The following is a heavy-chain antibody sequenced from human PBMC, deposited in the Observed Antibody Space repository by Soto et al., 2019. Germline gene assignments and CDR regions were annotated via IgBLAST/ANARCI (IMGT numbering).Heavy chain of an antibody. D-gene: IGHD3-22*01. CDR2: IYTSVST. CDR3: AREWRIYYDSSGYSRGFDY. V-gene: IGHV4-4*07. J-gene: IGHJ4*02. CDR1: GGSISSYY. Sequence: ETLSLTCTVSGGSISSYYWSWIRHPSGKGLGWIGRIYTSVSTNYNPSLKSRVTMSVDTSKNQFSLRLSSVTAADTAVYYCAREWRIYYDSSGYSRGFDYWGQGTLVTVSS.